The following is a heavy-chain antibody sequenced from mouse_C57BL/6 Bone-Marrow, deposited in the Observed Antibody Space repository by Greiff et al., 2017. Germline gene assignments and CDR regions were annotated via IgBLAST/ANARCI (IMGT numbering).Heavy chain of an antibody. J-gene: IGHJ1*03. CDR3: ARHYGSRDWYFDV. D-gene: IGHD1-1*01. CDR2: IWSGGST. Sequence: VQLQQSGPGLVQPSQSLSITCTVSGFSLTSYGVHWVRQSPGKGLEWLGVIWSGGSTDYNAAFISRLSISKDNSKSQVFFKMNSLQADDTAIYYCARHYGSRDWYFDVWGTGTTVTVSS. CDR1: GFSLTSYG. V-gene: IGHV2-2*01.